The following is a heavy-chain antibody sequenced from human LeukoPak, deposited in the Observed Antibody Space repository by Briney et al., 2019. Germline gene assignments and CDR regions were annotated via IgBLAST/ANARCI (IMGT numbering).Heavy chain of an antibody. V-gene: IGHV3-7*01. CDR3: LSGSYILPPY. D-gene: IGHD1-26*01. Sequence: GGSLRLSCADSTFSFSNYWMSWVRQAPGKGLEWVANIKQEGSHTYYVDSVEGRFTISRDNAKNLLYLQMNCLRVEDTAVYYCLSGSYILPPYWGQGTLVTVSS. J-gene: IGHJ4*02. CDR2: IKQEGSHT. CDR1: TFSFSNYW.